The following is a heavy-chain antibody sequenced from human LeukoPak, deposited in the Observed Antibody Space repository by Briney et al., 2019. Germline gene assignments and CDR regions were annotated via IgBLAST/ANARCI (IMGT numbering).Heavy chain of an antibody. V-gene: IGHV4-39*01. Sequence: PSETLSLTCTVSGGSISSSSYYWGWLRQPPGKGLEWIGSIYYSGSTYYNPSLKSRVTISVDTSKNQFSLKLSSVTAADTAVYYCALLTWDPSHTFDYWGQGTLVTVSS. J-gene: IGHJ4*02. CDR1: GGSISSSSYY. CDR3: ALLTWDPSHTFDY. D-gene: IGHD2-8*01. CDR2: IYYSGST.